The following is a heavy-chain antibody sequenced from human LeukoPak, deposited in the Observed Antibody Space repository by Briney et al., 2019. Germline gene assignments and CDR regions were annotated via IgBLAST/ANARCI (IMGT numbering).Heavy chain of an antibody. V-gene: IGHV1-69*13. J-gene: IGHJ4*02. Sequence: SVKVSCKASGGTFSSYAISWVRQAPGQGLEWMGGIIPIFGTANYAQKFQGRVTITADESTSTAYMELSSLRSEDTAVYYCANRYYYGSGSSSLFDYWGQGILVTVSS. CDR2: IIPIFGTA. CDR3: ANRYYYGSGSSSLFDY. CDR1: GGTFSSYA. D-gene: IGHD3-10*01.